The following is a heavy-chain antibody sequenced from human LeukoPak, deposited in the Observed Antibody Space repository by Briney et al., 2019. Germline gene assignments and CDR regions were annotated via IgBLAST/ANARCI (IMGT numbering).Heavy chain of an antibody. D-gene: IGHD7-27*01. CDR2: IIWNGDAT. V-gene: IGHV3-20*04. J-gene: IGHJ6*03. CDR1: GFNFDDYG. CDR3: ARGSKRLGILLYYYYYMDV. Sequence: GGSLRLSCVGSGFNFDDYGMSWVRQVPGKGLEWVSTIIWNGDATSYADSVKGRFIISRDNANNSLYLQMHSLRVEDTALYYCARGSKRLGILLYYYYYMDVWGKGTTVTVSS.